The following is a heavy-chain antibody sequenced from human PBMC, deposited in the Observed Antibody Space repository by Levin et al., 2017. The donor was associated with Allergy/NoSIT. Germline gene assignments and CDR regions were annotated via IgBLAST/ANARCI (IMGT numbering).Heavy chain of an antibody. V-gene: IGHV4-39*07. CDR1: GGFIRTSNYY. CDR3: ARDSPEKYTDSWSVRVDLWFHP. CDR2: IYYTGST. D-gene: IGHD2-21*01. Sequence: SETLSLTCTVSGGFIRTSNYYWGWLRQSPGKGLEWIGSIYYTGSTYYKSSLKSRVTISVDTSKNQFSLKLNSMTAADSAVYYCARDSPEKYTDSWSVRVDLWFHPWGQGTLVTVSS. J-gene: IGHJ5*02.